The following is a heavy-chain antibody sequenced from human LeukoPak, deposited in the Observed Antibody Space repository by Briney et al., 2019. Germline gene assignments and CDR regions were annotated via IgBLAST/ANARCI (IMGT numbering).Heavy chain of an antibody. CDR3: ARPSTGIAADHDAFDI. CDR2: IYYSGST. J-gene: IGHJ3*02. CDR1: GGSISSSSYY. Sequence: SETLSLTCTVSGGSISSSSYYWGWIRQPPGKGLEWIGSIYYSGSTYYNPSLKSRVTISVDTSKNQFSLKLGSVTAADTAVYYCARPSTGIAADHDAFDIWGQGTMVTVSS. V-gene: IGHV4-39*01. D-gene: IGHD6-13*01.